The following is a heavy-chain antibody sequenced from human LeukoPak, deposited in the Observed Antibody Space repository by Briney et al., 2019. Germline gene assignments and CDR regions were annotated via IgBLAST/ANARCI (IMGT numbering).Heavy chain of an antibody. Sequence: ASVKVSCKASGYTFTSYGISWVRQAPGQGLEWMGWISAYNGNTNYAQKLQGRVTMTTDTSTSTAYMELRSLRSDDTAVYYCARVDTSYYYESSGRYYFDYWGQGTLVTVSS. J-gene: IGHJ4*02. CDR2: ISAYNGNT. CDR3: ARVDTSYYYESSGRYYFDY. V-gene: IGHV1-18*01. D-gene: IGHD3-22*01. CDR1: GYTFTSYG.